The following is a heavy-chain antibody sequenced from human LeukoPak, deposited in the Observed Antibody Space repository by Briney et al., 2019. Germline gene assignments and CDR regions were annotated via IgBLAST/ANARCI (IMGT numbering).Heavy chain of an antibody. V-gene: IGHV3-66*01. D-gene: IGHD3-22*01. CDR3: ARDRPPKYYYDSSGYDNHHSSFDF. J-gene: IGHJ4*02. CDR1: GFTVSSNY. CDR2: IYSGRST. Sequence: GGSLRLSCAASGFTVSSNYMSWVRQAPGKGLEWVSIIYSGRSTDYADSVKGRFIISRDNSKNMLYLQMNTLRAEDTAVYYCARDRPPKYYYDSSGYDNHHSSFDFWGQGTLVTVSS.